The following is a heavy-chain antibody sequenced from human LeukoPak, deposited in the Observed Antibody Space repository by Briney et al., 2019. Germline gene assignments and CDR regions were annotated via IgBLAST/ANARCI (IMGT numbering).Heavy chain of an antibody. CDR2: ISSSSSTI. V-gene: IGHV3-48*02. CDR1: GFTFSSYS. CDR3: ARGPEVSTYYYYGMDV. J-gene: IGHJ6*02. Sequence: QPGRSLRLSCAASGFTFSSYSMNWVRQAPGKGLEWVSYISSSSSTIYYADSVKGRFTISRDNAKNSLYLQMNSLRDEDTAVYYCARGPEVSTYYYYGMDVWGQGTTVTVSS.